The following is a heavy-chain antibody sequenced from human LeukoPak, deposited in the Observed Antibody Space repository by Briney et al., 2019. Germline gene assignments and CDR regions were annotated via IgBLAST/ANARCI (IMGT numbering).Heavy chain of an antibody. CDR1: GYTLTSYD. J-gene: IGHJ6*02. D-gene: IGHD2-2*02. Sequence: ASVKVSCKASGYTLTSYDISWVRQAPGQGLEWMGWISADNGNTNYAQALQGRVTMTTDTSTSTAYMELRSLRSDDTAVYYCARVGYCSSTSCYTGYYYYYYGMDVWGQGTTVTVSS. V-gene: IGHV1-18*01. CDR3: ARVGYCSSTSCYTGYYYYYYGMDV. CDR2: ISADNGNT.